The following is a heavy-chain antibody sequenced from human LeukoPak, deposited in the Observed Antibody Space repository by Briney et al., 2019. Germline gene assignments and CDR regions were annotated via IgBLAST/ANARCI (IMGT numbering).Heavy chain of an antibody. CDR1: GGSISSYY. CDR2: IYYSGST. J-gene: IGHJ4*02. Sequence: SETLSLTCTVSGGSISSYYWSWIRQPPGKGLEWIGYIYYSGSTNYNPSLKSRVTISVDTSKNQLSLKLSSVTAADTAVYYCARRYSSSWYSYFDYWGQGTLVTVSS. D-gene: IGHD6-13*01. CDR3: ARRYSSSWYSYFDY. V-gene: IGHV4-59*08.